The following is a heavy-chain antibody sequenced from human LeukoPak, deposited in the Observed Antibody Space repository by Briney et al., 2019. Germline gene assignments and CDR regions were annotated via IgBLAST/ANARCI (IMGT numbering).Heavy chain of an antibody. V-gene: IGHV3-23*01. CDR2: IFPSGGEI. Sequence: GGSLRLSCAASGFTFSTFAMIWVRQPPGKGLEGVSSIFPSGGEIDYADSVRGRFTISRDNSKSTLSLQRNSLRAEDTAIYYCATYRQVLLPFESWGQGTLVTVSS. CDR1: GFTFSTFA. D-gene: IGHD2-8*02. CDR3: ATYRQVLLPFES. J-gene: IGHJ4*02.